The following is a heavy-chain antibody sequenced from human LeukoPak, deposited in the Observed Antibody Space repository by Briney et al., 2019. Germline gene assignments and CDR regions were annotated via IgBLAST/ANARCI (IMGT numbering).Heavy chain of an antibody. Sequence: GGSLRLSCAASGFTFSSYWMSWVRQAPGKGLEWVSSISSSSSYIYYADSVKGRFTISRDNAKNSLYLQMNSLRAEDTAVYYCARARTNYYDSSGYFVYFDYWGQGTLVTVSS. D-gene: IGHD3-22*01. CDR1: GFTFSSYW. CDR3: ARARTNYYDSSGYFVYFDY. CDR2: ISSSSSYI. V-gene: IGHV3-21*01. J-gene: IGHJ4*02.